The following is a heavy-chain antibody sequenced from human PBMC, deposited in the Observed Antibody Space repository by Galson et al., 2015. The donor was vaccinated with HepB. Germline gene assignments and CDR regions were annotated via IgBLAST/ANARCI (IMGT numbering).Heavy chain of an antibody. J-gene: IGHJ6*02. CDR1: GGTFSSYA. CDR2: IIPIFGTA. CDR3: ARVILRFLEWEGSWGYGMDV. D-gene: IGHD3-3*01. Sequence: SVKVSCKASGGTFSSYAISWVRQAPGQGLEWMGGIIPIFGTANYAQKFQGRVTITADESTSTAYMELSSLRSEDTAVYYCARVILRFLEWEGSWGYGMDVWGQGTTVTVSS. V-gene: IGHV1-69*13.